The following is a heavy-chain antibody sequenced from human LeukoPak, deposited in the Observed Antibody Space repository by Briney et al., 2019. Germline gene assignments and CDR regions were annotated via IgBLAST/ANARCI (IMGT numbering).Heavy chain of an antibody. CDR2: ISGSGGST. CDR1: GFTFSSYA. D-gene: IGHD1-26*01. Sequence: PGGSLRLSCAASGFTFSSYAMSWVRQAPGKGLEWVSAISGSGGSTYYADSVKGRFTISRDNSKNTLYLQMNSLRAEDTAVYYCAGEHSGDYSSDDAFDIWGQGTMVTVSS. CDR3: AGEHSGDYSSDDAFDI. J-gene: IGHJ3*02. V-gene: IGHV3-23*01.